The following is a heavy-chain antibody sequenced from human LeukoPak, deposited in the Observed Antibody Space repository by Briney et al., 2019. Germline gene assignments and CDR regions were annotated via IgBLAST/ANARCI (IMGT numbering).Heavy chain of an antibody. D-gene: IGHD2-2*01. J-gene: IGHJ4*02. CDR3: ARGYQGGPYFDY. V-gene: IGHV4-34*01. CDR1: GGSFSGYY. Sequence: SETLSLTCAVYGGSFSGYYWSWIRQPPGKGLEWIGEINHSGSTNYNPSLKSRVTISVDTSKNQFSLKLSSVTAADTAVYYCARGYQGGPYFDYWGQGTLVTVSS. CDR2: INHSGST.